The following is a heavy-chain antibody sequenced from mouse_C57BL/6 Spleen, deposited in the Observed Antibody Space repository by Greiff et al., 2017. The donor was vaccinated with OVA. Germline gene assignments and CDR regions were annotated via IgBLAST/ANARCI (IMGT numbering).Heavy chain of an antibody. CDR1: GFTFSSYG. CDR3: ARHDYFDY. CDR2: ISSGSSST. Sequence: EVKLMESGGDLVKPGGSLKLSCAASGFTFSSYGMSWVRQTPDKRLEWVATISSGSSSTYYPDSVKGRFTISRDNAKNTLYLQMSSLKSEDTAMYYCARHDYFDYWGQGTTLTVSS. V-gene: IGHV5-6*01. J-gene: IGHJ2*01.